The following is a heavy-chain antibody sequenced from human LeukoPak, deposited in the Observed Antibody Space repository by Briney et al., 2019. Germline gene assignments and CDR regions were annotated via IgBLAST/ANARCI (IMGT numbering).Heavy chain of an antibody. CDR1: GFTFSTYA. Sequence: GGSLRLSRAASGFTFSTYAMSWVHQAPGKGLEWVSGISGGGGSTYYADSVKGRLTISRDKSKNTLYLQMNSLRGEDTAVYYCAKGTIAAAGTGEDWGQGTLVTVSS. CDR3: AKGTIAAAGTGED. J-gene: IGHJ4*02. V-gene: IGHV3-23*01. D-gene: IGHD6-13*01. CDR2: ISGGGGST.